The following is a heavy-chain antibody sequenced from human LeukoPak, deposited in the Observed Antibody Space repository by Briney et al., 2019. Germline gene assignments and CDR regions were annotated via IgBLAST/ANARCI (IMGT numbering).Heavy chain of an antibody. V-gene: IGHV3-21*01. D-gene: IGHD5-12*01. J-gene: IGHJ6*03. Sequence: GGSLRLSCAASGFTFSSNSMNWVRQAPGKGLEGVSSISSSSSNIYYADSVKGRFTISRDNTKKTLYLQMKRLRAEDTAVYYCAKGGGYEAQYYYYYLDVWGKGTPVTISS. CDR3: AKGGGYEAQYYYYYLDV. CDR1: GFTFSSNS. CDR2: ISSSSSNI.